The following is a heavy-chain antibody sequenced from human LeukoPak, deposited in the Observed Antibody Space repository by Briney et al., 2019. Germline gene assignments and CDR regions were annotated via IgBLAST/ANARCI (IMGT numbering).Heavy chain of an antibody. J-gene: IGHJ4*02. D-gene: IGHD3-22*01. CDR1: GFTLSSYS. CDR2: ISSNGGST. Sequence: GGSLRLSCAASGFTLSSYSMNWVRQAPGKGLEYVSAISSNGGSTYYANSVKGRFTISRDNSKNTLYLQMGSLRAEDMAVYYCARSPPRASPKGRVYDSLSEPFDYWGQGTLVTVSS. CDR3: ARSPPRASPKGRVYDSLSEPFDY. V-gene: IGHV3-64*01.